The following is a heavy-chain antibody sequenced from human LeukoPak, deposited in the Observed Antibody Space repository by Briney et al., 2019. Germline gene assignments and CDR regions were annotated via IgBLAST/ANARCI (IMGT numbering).Heavy chain of an antibody. V-gene: IGHV5-51*01. J-gene: IGHJ3*02. CDR2: IYPGDSDT. Sequence: GESLKISCKGSGDSFTSYWIGWVRQMLGKGLEWMGIIYPGDSDTRYSPSFQGQVTISADKSISTAYLQWSSLKASDTAMYYCARSGSPFDDAFDIWGQGTMVTVFS. D-gene: IGHD3-22*01. CDR1: GDSFTSYW. CDR3: ARSGSPFDDAFDI.